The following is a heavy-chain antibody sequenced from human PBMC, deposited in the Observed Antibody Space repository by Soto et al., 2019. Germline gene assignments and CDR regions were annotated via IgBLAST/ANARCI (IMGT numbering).Heavy chain of an antibody. Sequence: QVELVESGGGVVQPGRSLRLSCAASGFTFSDYGMHWVRQAPGKGLEWVAAISYDGTNKNYADSVKGRFTISRDNSKKTLYLQMDSLRAEDTAVYYCVQDTYYYDSKGYYVFDYWGQGTLVTVSS. CDR3: VQDTYYYDSKGYYVFDY. CDR2: ISYDGTNK. CDR1: GFTFSDYG. V-gene: IGHV3-30*18. J-gene: IGHJ4*02. D-gene: IGHD3-22*01.